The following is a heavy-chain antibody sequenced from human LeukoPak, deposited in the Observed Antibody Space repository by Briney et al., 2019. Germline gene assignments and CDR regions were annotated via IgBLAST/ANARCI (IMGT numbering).Heavy chain of an antibody. D-gene: IGHD4-11*01. J-gene: IGHJ5*02. Sequence: PSETLSLTCTVYGESMSGLYWNWIRQPPGKGLKWIRRIYTSGSTNYNPSLKSRVTMSVDTSKNQFSLKLSSVTAADTAVYDCARHDYNNRFDPWGQGTLVTVPS. CDR3: ARHDYNNRFDP. CDR1: GESMSGLY. CDR2: IYTSGST. V-gene: IGHV4-4*07.